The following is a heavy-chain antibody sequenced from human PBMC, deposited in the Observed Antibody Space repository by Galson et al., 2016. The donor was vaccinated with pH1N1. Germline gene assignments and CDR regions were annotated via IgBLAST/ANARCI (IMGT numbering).Heavy chain of an antibody. V-gene: IGHV7-4-1*02. CDR2: INTDTGNP. CDR1: GYTFNTYA. D-gene: IGHD3-10*01. J-gene: IGHJ4*02. Sequence: SVKVSCKASGYTFNTYALNWVRQAPGQGLEWMGWINTDTGNPTYAPGFTGRFVFSLDTSVSTAYLQITSLKAEDTAVYSCARGFYYGSGSFWPCDYWGQGTLVTVSS. CDR3: ARGFYYGSGSFWPCDY.